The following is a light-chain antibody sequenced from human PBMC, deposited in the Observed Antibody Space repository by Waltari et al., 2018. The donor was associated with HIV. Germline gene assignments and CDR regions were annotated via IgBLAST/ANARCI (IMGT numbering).Light chain of an antibody. CDR2: DVS. CDR3: SSYTSSSTYV. J-gene: IGLJ1*01. CDR1: SRYVGGNIY. V-gene: IGLV2-14*03. Sequence: QSALTQPASVSGSPGQSTTISCTGTSRYVGGNIYVPWYQQHPGKAPKLMIYDVSNRPSGVSNRFSGSKSGNTASLTISGLQAEDEADYYCSSYTSSSTYVFGTGTKVTVL.